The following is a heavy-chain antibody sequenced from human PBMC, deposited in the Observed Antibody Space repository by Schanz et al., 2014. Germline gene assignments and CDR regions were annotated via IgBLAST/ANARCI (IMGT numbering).Heavy chain of an antibody. V-gene: IGHV3-48*01. J-gene: IGHJ4*01. Sequence: QLVGSGGGLIQPGGSLRLSCTASGFAFSSYSMNWVRQAPGKGLEWVSYISSSGTTIYYADSVKGRFTISRDNAKNSLFLQMNSLRVEDTAVYYRAREQIMAAAGLVDYWGHGTLVTVSS. CDR1: GFAFSSYS. CDR3: AREQIMAAAGLVDY. CDR2: ISSSGTTI. D-gene: IGHD6-13*01.